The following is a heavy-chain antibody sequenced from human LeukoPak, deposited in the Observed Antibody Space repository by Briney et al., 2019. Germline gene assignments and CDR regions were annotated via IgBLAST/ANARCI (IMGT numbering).Heavy chain of an antibody. CDR1: GDSISIGGYC. J-gene: IGHJ4*02. D-gene: IGHD3-10*01. CDR2: TYYSGNT. CDR3: ARDPGRGGNFDS. Sequence: SETLSLTCTVSGDSISIGGYCWNWIRQHPGKGLEWLGYTYYSGNTFYNPSLMGRIAISVDTSKNQFSLKLTSVTSADTAIYYCARDPGRGGNFDSWGQGSLVIVSS. V-gene: IGHV4-31*03.